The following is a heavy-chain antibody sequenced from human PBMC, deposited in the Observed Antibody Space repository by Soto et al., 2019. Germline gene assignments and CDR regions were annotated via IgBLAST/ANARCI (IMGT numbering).Heavy chain of an antibody. CDR1: WFPFSFYS. D-gene: IGHD3-22*01. V-gene: IGHV3-21*05. Sequence: GGSLRLSFAASWFPFSFYSMNWVPQAPGEGPGWFSYIGPSHNDIGYAASVKGRFTISRDNAKDSLYLQMNSLRAEDTAVYYCARVRYYDSSGYYRPLDAFDIWGQGTMVTVSS. CDR2: IGPSHNDI. J-gene: IGHJ3*02. CDR3: ARVRYYDSSGYYRPLDAFDI.